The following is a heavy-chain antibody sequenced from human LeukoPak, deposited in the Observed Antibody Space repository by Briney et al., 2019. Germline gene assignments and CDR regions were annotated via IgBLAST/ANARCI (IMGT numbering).Heavy chain of an antibody. CDR2: MNPNSGNT. V-gene: IGHV1-8*01. J-gene: IGHJ6*03. D-gene: IGHD1-1*01. Sequence: ASVKVSCKASGYTFTSYDLNWVQQATGQGLEWMGWMNPNSGNTGYAQKFQGRVTMTRNTSISTAYMELSSLRSEDTAVYYCARRTGYYNYMDVWGKGTTVTVSS. CDR3: ARRTGYYNYMDV. CDR1: GYTFTSYD.